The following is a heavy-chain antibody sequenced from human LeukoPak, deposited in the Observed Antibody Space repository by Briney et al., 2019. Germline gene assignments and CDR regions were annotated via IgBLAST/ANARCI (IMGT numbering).Heavy chain of an antibody. Sequence: PGGSLRLSRAASGFTFTSYSMNWVRQGPGKGLEWVSSISSTSNYIYHADSVKGRFTISRDNAKNSLYLQMNSLRAEVTAVYYCARGRIYGDKSGTYYFDYWGQGTLVTVSS. CDR2: ISSTSNYI. V-gene: IGHV3-21*01. CDR1: GFTFTSYS. J-gene: IGHJ4*02. CDR3: ARGRIYGDKSGTYYFDY. D-gene: IGHD4/OR15-4a*01.